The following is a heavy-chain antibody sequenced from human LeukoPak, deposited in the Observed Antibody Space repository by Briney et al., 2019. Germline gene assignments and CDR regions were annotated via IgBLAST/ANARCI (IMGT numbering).Heavy chain of an antibody. CDR2: IYYSGST. CDR1: GGSISSHN. J-gene: IGHJ4*02. V-gene: IGHV4-59*11. Sequence: SETLSLTCTVSGGSISSHNWSWIRQPPGKGLECSGYIYYSGSTNYNPSLKSRVTILVDTSKNQYSLTLSSVTAADTAVYYCARSQNGYNVVFDYWGQGTLVTVSS. CDR3: ARSQNGYNVVFDY. D-gene: IGHD5-24*01.